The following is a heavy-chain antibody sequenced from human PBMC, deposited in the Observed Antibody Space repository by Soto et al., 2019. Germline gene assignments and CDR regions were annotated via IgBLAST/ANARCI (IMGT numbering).Heavy chain of an antibody. J-gene: IGHJ3*02. CDR1: GYTLTELS. CDR3: ARGGLIRQMDALDI. V-gene: IGHV1-24*01. D-gene: IGHD4-17*01. Sequence: ASVKVSCKVSGYTLTELSMHWVRQAPGKGLEWMGGFDAENGETIYAQKLQGRVTMTTDTSTNTAYMELRSLRSDDTAVYYCARGGLIRQMDALDIWGQGTMVTVSS. CDR2: FDAENGET.